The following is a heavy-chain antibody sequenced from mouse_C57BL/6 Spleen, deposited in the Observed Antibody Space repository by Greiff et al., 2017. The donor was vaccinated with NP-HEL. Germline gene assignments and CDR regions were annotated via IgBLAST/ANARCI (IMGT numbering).Heavy chain of an antibody. D-gene: IGHD1-1*01. Sequence: EVMLVESGGGLVKPGGSLKLSCAASGFTFSDYGMHWVRQAPEKGLEWVAYISSGSSTIYYADTVKGRFTISRDNAKNTLFLQMTSLRSEDTAMYYCARPNYYGSRKGYYAMDYWGQGTSVTVSS. CDR2: ISSGSSTI. CDR3: ARPNYYGSRKGYYAMDY. J-gene: IGHJ4*01. CDR1: GFTFSDYG. V-gene: IGHV5-17*01.